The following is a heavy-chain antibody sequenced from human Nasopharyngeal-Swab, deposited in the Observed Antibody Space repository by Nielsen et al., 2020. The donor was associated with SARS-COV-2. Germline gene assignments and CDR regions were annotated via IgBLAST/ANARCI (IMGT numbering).Heavy chain of an antibody. CDR2: ISYDGSNK. CDR3: ARGGNYYDSSGYVYYYYGMDV. J-gene: IGHJ6*02. CDR1: GFTFSSYA. V-gene: IGHV3-30*04. D-gene: IGHD3-22*01. Sequence: LSLTCAASGFTFSSYAMHWVRQAPGKGLEWMTLISYDGSNKYYADSVKGRFTISRDNSQNTLYLQMNSLRAEDTAVYCCARGGNYYDSSGYVYYYYGMDVWGQGTTVTVSS.